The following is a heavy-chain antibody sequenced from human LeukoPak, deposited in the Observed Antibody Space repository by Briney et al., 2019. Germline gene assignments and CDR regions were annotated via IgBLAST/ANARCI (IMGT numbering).Heavy chain of an antibody. Sequence: GGSLTLSCAASGFTFSSYSMNWVRQAPGKGLEWVSSISSSSSYIYYADAVKGRFTISRDNAKNSLYLQMNSLRAEDTAVYYCARDRTGDLGAFDIWGQGTMVTVSS. CDR2: ISSSSSYI. V-gene: IGHV3-21*01. CDR1: GFTFSSYS. J-gene: IGHJ3*02. D-gene: IGHD7-27*01. CDR3: ARDRTGDLGAFDI.